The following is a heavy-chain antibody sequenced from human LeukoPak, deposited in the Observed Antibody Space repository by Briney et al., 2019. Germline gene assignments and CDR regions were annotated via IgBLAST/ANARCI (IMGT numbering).Heavy chain of an antibody. J-gene: IGHJ4*02. Sequence: GGSLRLSCAASGFTFSSYAMSWVRQAPGKGLEWVSAIRGSGGSTYYADSVKGRFTISRDNSKNTLYLQMNSLRAEDTAVYYCARDLPFQSYYDSGPPPGFDYWGQGTLVTVSS. D-gene: IGHD3-10*01. CDR2: IRGSGGST. V-gene: IGHV3-23*01. CDR3: ARDLPFQSYYDSGPPPGFDY. CDR1: GFTFSSYA.